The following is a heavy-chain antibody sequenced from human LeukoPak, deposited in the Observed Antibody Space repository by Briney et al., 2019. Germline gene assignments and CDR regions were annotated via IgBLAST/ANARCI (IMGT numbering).Heavy chain of an antibody. CDR3: ARMGITIFGVARNWFDP. D-gene: IGHD3-3*01. Sequence: GGSLRLSCAASGFTFSSYWMSWVRQAPGKGLEWVANIKQDGSEKYYVDSVKGRFTISRDNAKNSLYLQMNSLRAEDTAVYYCARMGITIFGVARNWFDPWGQGTLVTVSS. V-gene: IGHV3-7*01. CDR2: IKQDGSEK. J-gene: IGHJ5*02. CDR1: GFTFSSYW.